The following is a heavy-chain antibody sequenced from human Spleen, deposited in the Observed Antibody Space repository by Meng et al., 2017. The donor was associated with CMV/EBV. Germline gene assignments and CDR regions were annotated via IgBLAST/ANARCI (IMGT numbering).Heavy chain of an antibody. CDR3: ARVTIFGVVNSMDV. J-gene: IGHJ6*02. V-gene: IGHV3-21*01. CDR2: ISDSNLYI. CDR1: GYIFSDFG. Sequence: GGSLRLSCEASGYIFSDFGTHWVRQAPGKGLEWVSSISDSNLYIYYTDSVKGRFTVSRDNAKNSLYLQMNSLRAEDTAVYYCARVTIFGVVNSMDVWGQGTTVTVSS. D-gene: IGHD3-3*01.